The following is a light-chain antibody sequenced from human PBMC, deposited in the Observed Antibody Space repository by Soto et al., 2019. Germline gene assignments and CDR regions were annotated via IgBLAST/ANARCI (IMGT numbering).Light chain of an antibody. Sequence: DIVMTQSPLSLPFTPGEPASISCRSSKSLLHDNGYNYLDWYLQKPGQSPQLLIYLGSNRASGVPDRFSGSGSGSDFTLKISRVEAEDVGVYYCMQALQTPPTFGQGTKVEIK. CDR3: MQALQTPPT. CDR1: KSLLHDNGYNY. V-gene: IGKV2-28*01. CDR2: LGS. J-gene: IGKJ1*01.